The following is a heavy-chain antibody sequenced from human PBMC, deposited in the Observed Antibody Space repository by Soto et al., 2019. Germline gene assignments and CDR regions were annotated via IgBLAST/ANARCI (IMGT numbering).Heavy chain of an antibody. CDR3: ARTGGMEV. Sequence: QVQLQQWGAGLLKPSETLSLTCAVYGGSFSGYYWSWLRQPPGKGPEWIGEINHSGNTNYNPSLESRVTISVDTSTNQFSLKLNSVSAADTAVYYCARTGGMEVWSQGATVTVSS. J-gene: IGHJ6*02. CDR2: INHSGNT. V-gene: IGHV4-34*01. CDR1: GGSFSGYY.